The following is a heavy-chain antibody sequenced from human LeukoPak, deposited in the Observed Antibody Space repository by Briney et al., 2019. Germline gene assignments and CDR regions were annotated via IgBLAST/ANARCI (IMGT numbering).Heavy chain of an antibody. CDR1: GGSISSSSYY. D-gene: IGHD2-15*01. J-gene: IGHJ3*02. Sequence: PSETLSLTCTVSGGSISSSSYYWGWIRQPPGKGLEWIGSIYYSGSTYNNPSLKSRVTISVDTSKNQFSLKLSSVTAADTAVYYCATGLGYCSGGSCSNAFDIWGQGTMVTVSS. CDR3: ATGLGYCSGGSCSNAFDI. V-gene: IGHV4-39*07. CDR2: IYYSGST.